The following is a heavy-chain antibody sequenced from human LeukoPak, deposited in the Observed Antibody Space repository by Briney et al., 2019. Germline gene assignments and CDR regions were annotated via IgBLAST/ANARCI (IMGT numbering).Heavy chain of an antibody. J-gene: IGHJ4*02. V-gene: IGHV1-69*04. CDR3: ARDGGSYHGDYFDY. D-gene: IGHD1-26*01. CDR2: IIPILGIA. CDR1: GGTFSSYT. Sequence: SVKVSCKASGGTFSSYTISWVRQAPGQGLEWMGRIIPILGIANYAQKFQGRVTITADKSTSTAYMELSSLRSEDTAVYYCARDGGSYHGDYFDYWGQGTLVTVSS.